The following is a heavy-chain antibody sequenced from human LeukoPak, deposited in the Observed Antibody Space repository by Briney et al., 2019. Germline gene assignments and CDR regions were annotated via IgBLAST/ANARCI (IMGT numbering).Heavy chain of an antibody. J-gene: IGHJ4*02. D-gene: IGHD1-26*01. CDR3: ARVGISGSYHDY. V-gene: IGHV4-34*01. CDR2: INHSGST. Sequence: SETLSLTCAVYGGSFSGYYWSWIRRPPGKGLEWIGEINHSGSTNYNPSLKSRVTISVDTSKNQFSLKLSSVTAADTAVYYCARVGISGSYHDYWGQGTLVTVSS. CDR1: GGSFSGYY.